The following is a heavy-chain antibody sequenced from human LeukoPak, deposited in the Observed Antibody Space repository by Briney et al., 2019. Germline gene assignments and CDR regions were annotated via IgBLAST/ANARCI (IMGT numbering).Heavy chain of an antibody. D-gene: IGHD3-22*01. V-gene: IGHV3-33*01. CDR1: GFTFSSYG. CDR3: ARDPPSQASYYYDSSGYYYYYYYGMDV. CDR2: IWYDGSNK. Sequence: GGSLRLSRAASGFTFSSYGMHWVRQAPGKGLEWVAVIWYDGSNKYYADSVKGRFTISRDNSKNTLYLQMNSLRAEDTAVYYCARDPPSQASYYYDSSGYYYYYYYGMDVWGQGTTVTVSS. J-gene: IGHJ6*02.